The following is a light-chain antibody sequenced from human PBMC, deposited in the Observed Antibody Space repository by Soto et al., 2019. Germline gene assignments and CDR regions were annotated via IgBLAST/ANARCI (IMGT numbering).Light chain of an antibody. V-gene: IGLV8-61*01. CDR1: SGSVSTANN. CDR2: STS. Sequence: QTVVTQESSFSVSPGGAVTLTCGLISGSVSTANNPNSYQPTPGQAPRTLIYSTSTRSSGVPDRFSGSILGNKAALTITGAQADDESDYYCALFMGNGISVFGTGTKVTVL. J-gene: IGLJ1*01. CDR3: ALFMGNGISV.